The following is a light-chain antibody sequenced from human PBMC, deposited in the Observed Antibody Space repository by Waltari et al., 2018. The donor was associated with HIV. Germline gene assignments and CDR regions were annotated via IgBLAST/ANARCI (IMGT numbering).Light chain of an antibody. CDR2: DVS. CDR3: SSFTTSITVV. CDR1: SSDVGNYNE. Sequence: QSALTQPPSVSGSLGQSVTISCTGTSSDVGNYNEVSWYQQSPGIAPKLMIYDVSNRPSGVPDRFSGSKSGNTASLTISGLQAEDEADYYCSSFTTSITVVFGGGTKLTVL. J-gene: IGLJ2*01. V-gene: IGLV2-18*02.